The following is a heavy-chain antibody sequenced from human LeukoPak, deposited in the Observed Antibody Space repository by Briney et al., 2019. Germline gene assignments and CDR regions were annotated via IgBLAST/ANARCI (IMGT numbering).Heavy chain of an antibody. CDR1: GGSISNTNW. CDR3: AREGGPYRPLDY. V-gene: IGHV4-4*02. CDR2: VNLQGST. Sequence: SETLSLTCGVSGGSISNTNWWTWVRQPPGKGLEWIGGVNLQGSTNYNPSLKSRVAISVDKSENHLSLKLTSVTAADTAVYYCAREGGPYRPLDYSGQGTLVTVAS. J-gene: IGHJ4*02.